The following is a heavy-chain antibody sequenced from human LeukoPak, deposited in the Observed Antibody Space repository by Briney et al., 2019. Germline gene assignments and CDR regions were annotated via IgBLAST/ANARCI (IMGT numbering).Heavy chain of an antibody. J-gene: IGHJ5*02. D-gene: IGHD4-17*01. V-gene: IGHV1-69*04. CDR2: IIPILGIA. CDR1: GGTFSSYA. Sequence: GASVKVSCKASGGTFSSYAISWVRQAPGQGLVWMGRIIPILGIANYAQKFQGRVTITTDESTSTAYMELSSLRSEDTAVYYCAREGWGQLRLALDPWGQGTLVTVSS. CDR3: AREGWGQLRLALDP.